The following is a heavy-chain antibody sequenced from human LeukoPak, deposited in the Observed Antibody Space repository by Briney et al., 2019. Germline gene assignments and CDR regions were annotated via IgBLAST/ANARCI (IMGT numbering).Heavy chain of an antibody. Sequence: GGSLRLSCAASGFTFSSYGMHWVRQAPAKGLEWVAVISYDGSNKYYADSVKGRFTISRDNSKNTLYLQMNSLRAEDTAVYYCAEDFTQWLVLGPFDYWGQGTLVTVSS. V-gene: IGHV3-30*18. CDR2: ISYDGSNK. J-gene: IGHJ4*02. CDR1: GFTFSSYG. D-gene: IGHD6-19*01. CDR3: AEDFTQWLVLGPFDY.